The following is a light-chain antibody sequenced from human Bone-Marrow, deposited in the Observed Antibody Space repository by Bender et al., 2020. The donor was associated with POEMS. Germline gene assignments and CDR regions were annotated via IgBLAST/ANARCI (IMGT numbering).Light chain of an antibody. Sequence: QSALTQPASVSGSPGQSITISCTGTSRDVGRYNLVSWFQHHPGKAPKLLIYDNNRRPSGVPDRFSAFKSGNTASLTVSGLQAEDEADYYCSSHAGSNSFYVFGTGTKVTVL. CDR3: SSHAGSNSFYV. V-gene: IGLV2-8*01. J-gene: IGLJ1*01. CDR1: SRDVGRYNL. CDR2: DNN.